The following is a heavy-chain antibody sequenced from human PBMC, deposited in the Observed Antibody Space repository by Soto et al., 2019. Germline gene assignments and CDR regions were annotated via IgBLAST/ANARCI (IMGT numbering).Heavy chain of an antibody. D-gene: IGHD2-15*01. Sequence: EVQLLESGGGLVQPGGSLRLSCAASGFTFVGYSMSWVRQAPGKGLEWVSAINPSGDATYYTDSVKGRFTISRDNSKNTQYLQMNSLRAEDTAVYYCARVDVGYCSSGSCLDFDYWGQGTLVTVSS. V-gene: IGHV3-23*01. CDR2: INPSGDAT. CDR3: ARVDVGYCSSGSCLDFDY. CDR1: GFTFVGYS. J-gene: IGHJ4*02.